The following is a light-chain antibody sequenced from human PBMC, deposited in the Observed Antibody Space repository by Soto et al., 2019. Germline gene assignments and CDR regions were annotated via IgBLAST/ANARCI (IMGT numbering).Light chain of an antibody. CDR3: QQYESWPPLFT. CDR2: GAS. Sequence: EIVMTQSPATVSVSPGGRATLYCRASQSVGNNLAWYQQKPGQAPSLFIFGASVRATGIPDRFSGSGSGTEFTLSISSLQSEDSAVYYCQQYESWPPLFTFGQGTKVDIK. J-gene: IGKJ2*01. CDR1: QSVGNN. V-gene: IGKV3-15*01.